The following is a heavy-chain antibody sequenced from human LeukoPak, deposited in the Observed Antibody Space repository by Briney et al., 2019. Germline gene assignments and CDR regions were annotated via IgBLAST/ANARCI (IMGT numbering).Heavy chain of an antibody. Sequence: SGTLSLTCAVSGGSISCSNWWSWVRQPPGKGLEWIGEIYHSGSTNYNPSLKSRVTISVDKSKNQFSLKLSSVTAADTAVYYCARRPYYDILTGYSDPFDYWGQGTLVTVSS. CDR3: ARRPYYDILTGYSDPFDY. CDR2: IYHSGST. CDR1: GGSISCSNW. J-gene: IGHJ4*02. D-gene: IGHD3-9*01. V-gene: IGHV4-4*02.